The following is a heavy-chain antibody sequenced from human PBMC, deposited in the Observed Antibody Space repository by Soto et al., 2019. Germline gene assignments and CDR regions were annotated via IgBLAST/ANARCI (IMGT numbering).Heavy chain of an antibody. CDR2: IIPIFGTA. CDR3: AGYSAMVTPGVYAFDI. CDR1: GGTFSSYA. D-gene: IGHD5-18*01. J-gene: IGHJ3*02. Sequence: ASVKVSCKASGGTFSSYAISWVRQAPGQGLEWMGGIIPIFGTANYAQKFQGRVTITADESTSTAYMELSSLRSEDTAVYYCAGYSAMVTPGVYAFDIWGQGTMVTVSS. V-gene: IGHV1-69*13.